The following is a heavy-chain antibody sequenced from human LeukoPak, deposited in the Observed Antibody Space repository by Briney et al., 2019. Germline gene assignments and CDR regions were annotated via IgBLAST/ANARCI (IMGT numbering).Heavy chain of an antibody. CDR3: ARPYSSGWYGDFDY. D-gene: IGHD6-19*01. J-gene: IGHJ4*02. V-gene: IGHV3-30*14. CDR2: ISYDGSNK. CDR1: GLPFSSYA. Sequence: GGSLKLSCAASGLPFSSYAMHRVRPAPGKRPDWVAVISYDGSNKYYAHSVKGRFNISRDNSKNPRYPPMNSPKADDTAVFYCARPYSSGWYGDFDYWGQGTLVTVSS.